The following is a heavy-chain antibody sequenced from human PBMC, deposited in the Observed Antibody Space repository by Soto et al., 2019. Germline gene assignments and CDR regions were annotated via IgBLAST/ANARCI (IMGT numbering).Heavy chain of an antibody. Sequence: QVQLVQSGAEVKKPGSSVTVSCKASGGTFSSYAISWVRQAPGQGLAGMGRIIPFIGTANYAQKFQGRVTITADESTSTAYMELTSLRSEDTAVYYCARVVMTTVPASYYYGMDVWGQGTTVTVSS. CDR3: ARVVMTTVPASYYYGMDV. CDR1: GGTFSSYA. D-gene: IGHD4-4*01. V-gene: IGHV1-69*18. J-gene: IGHJ6*02. CDR2: IIPFIGTA.